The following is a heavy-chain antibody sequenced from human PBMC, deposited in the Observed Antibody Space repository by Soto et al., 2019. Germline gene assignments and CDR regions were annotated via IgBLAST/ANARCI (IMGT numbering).Heavy chain of an antibody. Sequence: VSVKVSCKASGYRFTGYGLHWVRQAPGQGLEWMGWINPNSGGTNYAQKFQGRVTMTRDTSISTAYMELSRLRSDDTAVYYCAREIGLRIDYWGQGTLVTVSS. V-gene: IGHV1-2*02. CDR1: GYRFTGYG. CDR2: INPNSGGT. CDR3: AREIGLRIDY. J-gene: IGHJ4*02. D-gene: IGHD4-17*01.